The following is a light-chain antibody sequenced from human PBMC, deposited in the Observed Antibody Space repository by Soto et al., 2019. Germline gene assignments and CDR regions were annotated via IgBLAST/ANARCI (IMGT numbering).Light chain of an antibody. J-gene: IGKJ1*01. CDR2: AAS. V-gene: IGKV1-17*01. CDR1: QGIRID. CDR3: LQHSTYPLT. Sequence: DIQMTQFPSSVSASVGDRVTISCRASQGIRIDLGWYQQKPGKAPKRLIYAASSLQSGVPSRFSGSGSGTEFTLAISSLQPEDSATFYCLQHSTYPLTFGQGTKVEIK.